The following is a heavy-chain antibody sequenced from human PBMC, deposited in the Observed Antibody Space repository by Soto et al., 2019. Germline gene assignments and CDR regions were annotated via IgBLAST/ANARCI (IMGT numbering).Heavy chain of an antibody. J-gene: IGHJ6*02. CDR1: GGSVSSGSYY. D-gene: IGHD3-10*01. V-gene: IGHV4-61*01. Sequence: SETLSLTCTVSGGSVSSGSYYWSWIRQPPGKGLEWIGYIYYSGSTNYNPSLKSRVTISVDTSKNQFSLKLSSVTAADTAVYYCARMALLWFGELSAPGGRGMDVWGQGTTVTVSS. CDR3: ARMALLWFGELSAPGGRGMDV. CDR2: IYYSGST.